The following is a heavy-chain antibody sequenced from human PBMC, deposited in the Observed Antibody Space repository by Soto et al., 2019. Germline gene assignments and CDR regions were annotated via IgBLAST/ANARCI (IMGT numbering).Heavy chain of an antibody. D-gene: IGHD1-26*01. V-gene: IGHV4-39*01. CDR2: IYYSGSA. Sequence: QLQLQESGPGLVKPSETLSLTCTVSGGSISSSSYYWGWIRQPPGKGLEWIGSIYYSGSAYYNSSLKSRVTISVDTSKNQLSLKLSSVTAADTAVYYCARGLPPVRWELIASDYWGQGALVTVSA. CDR1: GGSISSSSYY. J-gene: IGHJ4*02. CDR3: ARGLPPVRWELIASDY.